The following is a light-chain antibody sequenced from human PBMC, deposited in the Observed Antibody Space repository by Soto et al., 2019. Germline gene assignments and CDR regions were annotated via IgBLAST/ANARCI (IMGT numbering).Light chain of an antibody. V-gene: IGKV1-33*01. CDR3: QIIDNLLLT. CDR1: QDISNY. CDR2: DSS. Sequence: DIQMTQSPSSLSASVGDRVTITCQASQDISNYLNWHQQKPGKGPKLLIHDSSNLETGVPSRFRGSGSGTDFSLTISSLQPEDFATYYCQIIDNLLLTFGGGTKVDIK. J-gene: IGKJ4*01.